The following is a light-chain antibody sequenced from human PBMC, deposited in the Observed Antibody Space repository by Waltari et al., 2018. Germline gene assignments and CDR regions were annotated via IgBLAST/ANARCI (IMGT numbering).Light chain of an antibody. J-gene: IGKJ2*01. CDR1: QSIRNY. V-gene: IGKV1-39*01. CDR2: ADS. CDR3: QQSYSSPYT. Sequence: DIQMTQSPSSLSASVGDRVTITCRASQSIRNYLNWYQQKPGKVPELLIYADSRLQGGVPSRFSGSGSGTEFTLTISSLQPEDFATYYCQQSYSSPYTFGQGTTLHIK.